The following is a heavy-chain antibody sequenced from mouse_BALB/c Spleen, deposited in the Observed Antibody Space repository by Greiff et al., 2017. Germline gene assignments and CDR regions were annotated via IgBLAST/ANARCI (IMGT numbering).Heavy chain of an antibody. J-gene: IGHJ3*01. CDR3: ASPITTATGPFAY. Sequence: EVQLVESGGGLVQPGGSRKLSCAASGFTFSSFGMHWVRQAPEKGLEWVAYISSGSSTIYYADTVKGRFTISRDNPKNTLFLQMTSLRSEDTAMYYCASPITTATGPFAYWGQGTLVTVSA. V-gene: IGHV5-17*02. CDR1: GFTFSSFG. CDR2: ISSGSSTI. D-gene: IGHD1-2*01.